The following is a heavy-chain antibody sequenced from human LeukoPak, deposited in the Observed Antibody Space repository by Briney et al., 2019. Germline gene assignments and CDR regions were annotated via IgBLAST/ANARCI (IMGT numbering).Heavy chain of an antibody. CDR3: ASIPGITIFGVVIIGYYYYGMDV. Sequence: GGSLRLSCAASGFTFSSYGMHWVRQAPGKGLEWVSAISGSGGSTYYADSVKGRFTISRDNSKNTLYLQMNSLRAEDTAVYYCASIPGITIFGVVIIGYYYYGMDVWGQGTTVTVSS. V-gene: IGHV3-23*01. CDR1: GFTFSSYG. CDR2: ISGSGGST. J-gene: IGHJ6*02. D-gene: IGHD3-3*01.